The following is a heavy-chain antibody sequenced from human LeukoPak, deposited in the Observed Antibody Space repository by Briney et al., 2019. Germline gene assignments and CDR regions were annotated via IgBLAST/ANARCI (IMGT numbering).Heavy chain of an antibody. J-gene: IGHJ4*02. CDR1: GGSISSSSYY. Sequence: SETLSLTCTVSGGSISSSSYYWGWIRQPPGKGLEWVGSIYSSGSTYYNPSLKSRVTISVDTSKNQFSLNLSSVPASDTAVYYCARRGGSGRSFDYWGQGILVTVSS. CDR3: ARRGGSGRSFDY. CDR2: IYSSGST. D-gene: IGHD3-10*01. V-gene: IGHV4-39*01.